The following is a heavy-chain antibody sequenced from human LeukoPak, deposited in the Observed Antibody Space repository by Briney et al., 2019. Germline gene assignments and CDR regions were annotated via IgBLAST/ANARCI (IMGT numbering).Heavy chain of an antibody. CDR2: IGTTTTM. CDR1: GFTFSNYR. CDR3: ARRGADSYYYYMDV. J-gene: IGHJ6*03. D-gene: IGHD4/OR15-4a*01. V-gene: IGHV3-48*01. Sequence: TGGSLRLSCAASGFTFSNYRMNWVRQSPEKGLEWIAFIGTTTTMYYADSVKGRFTISRDNAKNSLYLQMNSLTVEDTAVYYCARRGADSYYYYMDVWGRGTTVIVSS.